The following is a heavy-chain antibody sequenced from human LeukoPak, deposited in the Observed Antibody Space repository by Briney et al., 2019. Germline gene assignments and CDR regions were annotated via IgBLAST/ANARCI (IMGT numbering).Heavy chain of an antibody. CDR1: GGTFSSYA. D-gene: IGHD3-22*01. V-gene: IGHV1-69*05. CDR2: IIPIFGTA. CDR3: ARVGFGYYDSSGYQYYFDY. Sequence: GASVKVSCKASGGTFSSYAISWVRQAPGQGLEWMGRIIPIFGTANYAQKFQGRVTITTDESTSTAYMELSSLRSEDTAVYYCARVGFGYYDSSGYQYYFDYWGQGTLVTVSS. J-gene: IGHJ4*02.